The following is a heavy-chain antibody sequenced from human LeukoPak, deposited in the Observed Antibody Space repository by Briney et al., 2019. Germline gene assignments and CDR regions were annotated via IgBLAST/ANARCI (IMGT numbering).Heavy chain of an antibody. CDR3: ARQGPTVTSTSGFDP. J-gene: IGHJ5*02. CDR1: GYTFTSYG. D-gene: IGHD4-17*01. Sequence: GASVKVSCKASGYTFTSYGISWVRQAPGQGLEWMGWISAYNGNTNYAQKLHGRVTMTTDTSTSTAYMELRSLRSDDTAVYYCARQGPTVTSTSGFDPWGQGTLVTVSS. V-gene: IGHV1-18*01. CDR2: ISAYNGNT.